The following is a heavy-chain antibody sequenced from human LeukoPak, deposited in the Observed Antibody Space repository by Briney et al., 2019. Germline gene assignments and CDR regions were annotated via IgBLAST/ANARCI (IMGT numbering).Heavy chain of an antibody. D-gene: IGHD4-4*01. CDR3: ARSYLVITTVTTRHYGMDV. J-gene: IGHJ6*02. CDR2: INPNSGGT. Sequence: ASVKVSCKASGYTFTGYYMHWVRQAPGQGLEWMGWINPNSGGTNYAQKFQGRVTMTRDTSISTAYMELSRLRSDDTAVYYCARSYLVITTVTTRHYGMDVWGQGTTVTVSS. V-gene: IGHV1-2*02. CDR1: GYTFTGYY.